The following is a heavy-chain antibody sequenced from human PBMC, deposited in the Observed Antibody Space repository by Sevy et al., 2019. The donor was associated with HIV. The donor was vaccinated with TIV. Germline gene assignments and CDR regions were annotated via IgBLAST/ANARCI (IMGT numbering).Heavy chain of an antibody. J-gene: IGHJ6*02. D-gene: IGHD2-15*01. CDR1: GFSVSSNY. Sequence: GGSLRLSCVVSGFSVSSNYMSWVRQAPGKGLEWVSNIYSDGRTYYADSVRGRLTISRDTSKNTVYLEMKSLRAEDTAVYYCTREDIVLGEDNYYGMDVWGHRTTVTVSS. CDR2: IYSDGRT. CDR3: TREDIVLGEDNYYGMDV. V-gene: IGHV3-53*01.